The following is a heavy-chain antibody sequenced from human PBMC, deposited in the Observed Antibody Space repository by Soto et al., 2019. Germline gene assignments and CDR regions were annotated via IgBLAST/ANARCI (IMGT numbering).Heavy chain of an antibody. V-gene: IGHV1-8*01. D-gene: IGHD1-26*01. CDR3: ARDPEYSGSYLFAFDI. Sequence: ASVKVSCKASGYTFTSYDINWVRQATGQGLEWMGWMNPNSGNTGYAQKFQGRVTMTKNTLYLQMNSLRAEDTAVYYCARDPEYSGSYLFAFDIWGQGTMVTVSS. CDR2: MNPNSGNT. J-gene: IGHJ3*02. CDR1: GYTFTSYD.